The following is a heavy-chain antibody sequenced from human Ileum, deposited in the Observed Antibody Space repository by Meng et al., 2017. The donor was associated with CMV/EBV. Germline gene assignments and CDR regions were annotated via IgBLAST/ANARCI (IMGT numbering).Heavy chain of an antibody. CDR1: GFTFSSYD. Sequence: GGSLRLSCAASGFTFSSYDMHWVRQAPGKGLEWVAVIRNDGTNKYYADSVKGRFTVSRDNSNSTLYLQMNGLRVEDTAVYYCFWGDLWGQGTLVTVSS. CDR3: FWGDL. CDR2: IRNDGTNK. J-gene: IGHJ5*02. D-gene: IGHD3-16*01. V-gene: IGHV3-30*02.